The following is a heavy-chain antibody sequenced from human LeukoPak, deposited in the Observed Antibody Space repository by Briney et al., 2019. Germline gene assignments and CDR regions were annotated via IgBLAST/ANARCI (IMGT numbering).Heavy chain of an antibody. CDR1: GYTFTSYY. Sequence: ASVKVSCKASGYTFTSYYMHWVRQAPGQGLEWMGWISAYNGNTNYAQKLQGRVTMTTDTSTSTAYMELRSLRSDDTAVYYCARAGDCTNGVCYSRDVRNWFDPWGQGTLVTVSS. D-gene: IGHD2-8*01. J-gene: IGHJ5*02. V-gene: IGHV1-18*04. CDR3: ARAGDCTNGVCYSRDVRNWFDP. CDR2: ISAYNGNT.